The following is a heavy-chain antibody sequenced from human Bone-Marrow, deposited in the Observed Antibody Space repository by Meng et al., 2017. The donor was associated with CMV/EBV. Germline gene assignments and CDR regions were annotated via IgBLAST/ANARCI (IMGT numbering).Heavy chain of an antibody. V-gene: IGHV1-69*04. CDR1: GGTFSSYT. J-gene: IGHJ1*01. Sequence: SVKVSCKASGGTFSSYTISWVRQAPGQGLEWMGRIIPILGIANYAQKFQGRVTITADKSTSTAYMELSSLRSDDTAVYYCARDTISGWSYWGRGTLVTVSS. CDR3: ARDTISGWSY. CDR2: IIPILGIA. D-gene: IGHD6-19*01.